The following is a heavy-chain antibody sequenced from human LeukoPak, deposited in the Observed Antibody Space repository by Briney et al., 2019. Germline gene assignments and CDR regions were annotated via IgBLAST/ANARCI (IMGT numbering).Heavy chain of an antibody. CDR3: ARVTGDSSGYYYFDY. D-gene: IGHD3-22*01. V-gene: IGHV4-30-4*08. CDR1: GGSISSYY. CDR2: IYYSGST. J-gene: IGHJ4*02. Sequence: SETLSLTCTVSGGSISSYYWSWIRQPPGKGLEWIAYIYYSGSTYYNPSLKSRVTMSVDTSKNQFSLKLSSVTAADTAVYYCARVTGDSSGYYYFDYWGQGTLVTVSS.